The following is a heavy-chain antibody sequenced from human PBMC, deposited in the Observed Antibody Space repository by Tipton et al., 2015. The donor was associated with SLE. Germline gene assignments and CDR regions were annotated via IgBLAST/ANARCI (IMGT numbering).Heavy chain of an antibody. CDR3: SRDVSWAALYYFDY. V-gene: IGHV3-49*03. D-gene: IGHD1-26*01. CDR2: IRSKAYGGTT. J-gene: IGHJ4*02. Sequence: RSLRLSCTGSGFSFGDYAMSWFSQAPGKGLEWVGFIRSKAYGGTTEYAASVRGRFTISRDDSESIAYLQMNSLKAADTAVYYCSRDVSWAALYYFDYWGQGTLVTVSS. CDR1: GFSFGDYA.